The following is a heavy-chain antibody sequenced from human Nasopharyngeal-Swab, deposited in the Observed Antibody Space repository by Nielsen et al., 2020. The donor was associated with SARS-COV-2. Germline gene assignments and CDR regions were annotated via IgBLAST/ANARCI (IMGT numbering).Heavy chain of an antibody. Sequence: GASLKISCAASGFTFSNDSMNWVRQAPGKGLEWVSYISSSSSTIYYADSVKGRFTISRDNAKNSLYLQMNSLRAEDTAVYYCARGSGYYDFWSGYLEDYYYYYYMDVWGIGTTVTVSS. CDR1: GFTFSNDS. D-gene: IGHD3-3*01. V-gene: IGHV3-48*01. J-gene: IGHJ6*03. CDR3: ARGSGYYDFWSGYLEDYYYYYYMDV. CDR2: ISSSSSTI.